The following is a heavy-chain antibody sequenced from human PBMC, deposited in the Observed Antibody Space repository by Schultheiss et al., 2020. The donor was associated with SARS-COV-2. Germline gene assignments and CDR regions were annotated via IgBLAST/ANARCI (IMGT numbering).Heavy chain of an antibody. CDR1: GFTFSSYW. D-gene: IGHD3-22*01. CDR3: AREGGDTYYYDSSGYQGPDAFDI. J-gene: IGHJ3*02. Sequence: GESLKISCAASGFTFSSYWMSWVRQAPGKGLEWVANIKQDGSEKYYVDSVKGRFTISRDNAKNSLYLQMNSLRAEDTAVYYCAREGGDTYYYDSSGYQGPDAFDIWGQGTMVTVSS. V-gene: IGHV3-7*03. CDR2: IKQDGSEK.